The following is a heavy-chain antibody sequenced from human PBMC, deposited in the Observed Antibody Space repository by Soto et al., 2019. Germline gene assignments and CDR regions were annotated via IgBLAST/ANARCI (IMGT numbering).Heavy chain of an antibody. CDR2: ISSISCYI. V-gene: IGHV3-21*06. Sequence: EVQLVESGGGLVKPGGSLRLSCAASGFTFSSYSMNWVRQAPGNGLEWVSSISSISCYIYYADSFKGRFTISRDNAKNSLYLQMNSLRAEDTAVYYCARDLYSSSARYFDYWGQGPLVTVSS. CDR3: ARDLYSSSARYFDY. D-gene: IGHD6-6*01. J-gene: IGHJ4*02. CDR1: GFTFSSYS.